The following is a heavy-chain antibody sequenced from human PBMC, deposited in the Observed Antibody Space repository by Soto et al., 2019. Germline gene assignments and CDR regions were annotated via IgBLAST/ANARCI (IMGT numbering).Heavy chain of an antibody. CDR2: ISAYNGNT. Sequence: ASVKVSCKAFGYTFTSYGISWVRQAPGQGLEWMGWISAYNGNTNYAQKLQGRVTMTTDTSTSTAYMELRSLRSDDTVVYYCARGATKGYCSSTSCYYDAFDIWGQGTMVTVSS. V-gene: IGHV1-18*01. J-gene: IGHJ3*02. CDR1: GYTFTSYG. CDR3: ARGATKGYCSSTSCYYDAFDI. D-gene: IGHD2-2*01.